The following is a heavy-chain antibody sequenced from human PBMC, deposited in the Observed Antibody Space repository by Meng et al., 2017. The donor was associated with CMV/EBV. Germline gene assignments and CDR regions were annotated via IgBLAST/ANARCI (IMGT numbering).Heavy chain of an antibody. J-gene: IGHJ4*02. Sequence: GSLRLSCTVSGGSISSNNYYWGWIRQPPGKGLEWIATIYYNGNTYYSPSLKSRVTISLDTPKNQLSLKLNSVTAADTAVYYCATGLWFEEWGQGTLVTVSS. CDR1: GGSISSNNYY. CDR2: IYYNGNT. CDR3: ATGLWFEE. D-gene: IGHD3-10*01. V-gene: IGHV4-39*07.